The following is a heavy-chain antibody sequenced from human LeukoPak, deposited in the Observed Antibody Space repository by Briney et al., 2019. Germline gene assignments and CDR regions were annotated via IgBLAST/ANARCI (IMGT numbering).Heavy chain of an antibody. V-gene: IGHV4-34*01. J-gene: IGHJ4*02. Sequence: SETLSLTCAVYGGSFSGYYWSWIRQPPGKGLEWIGEINHSGSTYYNPSLKSRVTISVDTSKNQFSLKLSSVTAADTAVYYCARRTYYYDSGGPDYWGQGTQVTVSS. D-gene: IGHD3-22*01. CDR3: ARRTYYYDSGGPDY. CDR2: INHSGST. CDR1: GGSFSGYY.